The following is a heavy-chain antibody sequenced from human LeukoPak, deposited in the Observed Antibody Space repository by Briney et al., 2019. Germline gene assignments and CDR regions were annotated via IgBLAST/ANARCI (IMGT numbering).Heavy chain of an antibody. J-gene: IGHJ5*02. CDR3: ARAQMPNNWFDP. CDR2: IIPIFGTA. Sequence: ASVKVSCKASGGTFSSYAISWVRQAPGQGLEWMGGIIPIFGTANYAQKFQGRVTITADESTSTAYMGLSSLRSEDTAVYYCARAQMPNNWFDPWGQGTLVTVSS. D-gene: IGHD2-2*01. CDR1: GGTFSSYA. V-gene: IGHV1-69*13.